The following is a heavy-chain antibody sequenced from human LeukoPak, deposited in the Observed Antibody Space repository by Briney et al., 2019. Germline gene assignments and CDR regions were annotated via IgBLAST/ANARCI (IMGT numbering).Heavy chain of an antibody. CDR3: VRDDLWGVTTVH. V-gene: IGHV3-21*01. J-gene: IGHJ4*02. CDR2: ITGSSSYI. D-gene: IGHD4-17*01. CDR1: GFTFSSCS. Sequence: PGGSLRLSCAASGFTFSSCSMNWVRQAPGKGLEWVSSITGSSSYISYADSVKGRFTISRDNAKNSLYLQMNSLRAEDTAVYYCVRDDLWGVTTVHWGQGTLVTVSS.